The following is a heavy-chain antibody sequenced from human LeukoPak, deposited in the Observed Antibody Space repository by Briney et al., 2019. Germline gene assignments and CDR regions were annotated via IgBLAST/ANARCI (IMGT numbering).Heavy chain of an antibody. Sequence: KTSQTLSLTCTVSGGSISSGDYYWSWIRQPPGKGLEWIGYIYYSGSTYYNPSLKSRVTISVDTSKNQFSLKLSSVTAADTAVYYCASPPQYSSSWYYYFDYWGQGTLVTVSS. CDR1: GGSISSGDYY. CDR2: IYYSGST. CDR3: ASPPQYSSSWYYYFDY. D-gene: IGHD6-13*01. J-gene: IGHJ4*02. V-gene: IGHV4-30-4*01.